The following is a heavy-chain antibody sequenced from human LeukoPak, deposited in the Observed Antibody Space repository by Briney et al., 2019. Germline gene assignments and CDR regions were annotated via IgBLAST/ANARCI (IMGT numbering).Heavy chain of an antibody. CDR1: GGSISSYY. D-gene: IGHD6-19*01. CDR3: ARSFESSGWYSLYYFDS. V-gene: IGHV4-59*01. Sequence: PSETLSLTCTVSGGSISSYYWSWIRQPPGKGLEWIGYIYYSGSTNYNPSLKSRVTISIDTSKNQFSLKLSSVTAADTAVYYCARSFESSGWYSLYYFDSWGQGTLVTVSS. J-gene: IGHJ4*02. CDR2: IYYSGST.